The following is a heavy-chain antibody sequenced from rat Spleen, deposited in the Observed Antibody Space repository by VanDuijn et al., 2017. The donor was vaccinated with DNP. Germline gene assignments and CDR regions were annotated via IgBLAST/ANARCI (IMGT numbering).Heavy chain of an antibody. CDR1: GFTFSDYY. J-gene: IGHJ4*01. D-gene: IGHD1-12*01. Sequence: EVLLVESDGGLVQPGRSLKLSCAVSGFTFSDYYMAWVRQAPAKGLEWVATISYNGGTPYYRDSVKGRFTISRDNAQSTLYLQMDSLGSEYTATYYCARHRTIMPYYYAMDAWGQGASVTVSS. V-gene: IGHV5-7*01. CDR2: ISYNGGTP. CDR3: ARHRTIMPYYYAMDA.